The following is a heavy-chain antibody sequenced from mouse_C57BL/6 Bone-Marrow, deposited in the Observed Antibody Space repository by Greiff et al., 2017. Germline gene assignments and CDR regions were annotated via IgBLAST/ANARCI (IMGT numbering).Heavy chain of an antibody. D-gene: IGHD4-1*01. CDR3: ARGTGRYFDY. CDR2: ISSGSSTI. V-gene: IGHV5-17*01. CDR1: GFTFSDYG. J-gene: IGHJ2*01. Sequence: EVHLVESGGCLVKPGGSLKLSCAASGFTFSDYGMHWVRQAPEKGLEGVAYISSGSSTIYYADTVKGRFTISRDNAKNTLFLQMTSLRSEDTSMYYCARGTGRYFDYWGQGTTLTVSS.